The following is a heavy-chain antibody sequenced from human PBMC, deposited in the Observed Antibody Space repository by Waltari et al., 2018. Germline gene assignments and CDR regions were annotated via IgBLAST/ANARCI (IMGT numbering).Heavy chain of an antibody. CDR1: GLSFSNYG. Sequence: EVQLVESGGGLAQPGGSLRLPCAASGLSFSNYGMTWVRQASGKGPEWVANIKQDGSEKYYMDSVKGRFTISRDNAKNSLYLQMNNLRVEDTAVYYCTRGGRDSSWYWRDWGQGTLVTVSS. CDR3: TRGGRDSSWYWRD. V-gene: IGHV3-7*01. CDR2: IKQDGSEK. D-gene: IGHD6-13*01. J-gene: IGHJ4*02.